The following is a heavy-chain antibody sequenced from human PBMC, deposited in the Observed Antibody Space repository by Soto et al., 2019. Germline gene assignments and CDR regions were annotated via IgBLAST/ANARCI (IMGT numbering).Heavy chain of an antibody. Sequence: QEQLVESGGGVVQPGRSLRLSCAASGFTFSDYAMHWVRQAPGKGLEWVAVIWHDGTNKYYADSVKGRFTISRDNSKNTLYLQMISLRAEDTAVYYCARSALLVSTFDYWGQGTVVTVSS. D-gene: IGHD5-12*01. CDR3: ARSALLVSTFDY. J-gene: IGHJ4*02. V-gene: IGHV3-33*01. CDR2: IWHDGTNK. CDR1: GFTFSDYA.